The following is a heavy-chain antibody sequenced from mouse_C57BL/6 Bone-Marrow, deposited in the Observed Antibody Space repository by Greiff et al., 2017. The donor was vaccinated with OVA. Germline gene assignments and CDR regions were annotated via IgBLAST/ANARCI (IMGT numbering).Heavy chain of an antibody. CDR1: GFTFSSYA. V-gene: IGHV5-9-1*02. J-gene: IGHJ2*01. D-gene: IGHD1-1*01. CDR2: ISSGGDYI. CDR3: TRDETHYGSSYFDY. Sequence: EVKLVESGEGLVKPGGSLKLSCAASGFTFSSYAMSWVRQTPEKRLEWVAYISSGGDYIYYADTVKGRFTISRDNARNTLYLQMSSLKSEDTAMYYYTRDETHYGSSYFDYWGQGTTLTVSS.